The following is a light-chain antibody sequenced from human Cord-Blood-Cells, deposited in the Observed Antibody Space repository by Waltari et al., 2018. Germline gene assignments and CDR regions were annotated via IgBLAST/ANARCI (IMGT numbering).Light chain of an antibody. CDR1: SSDAGGYNH. V-gene: IGLV2-14*01. J-gene: IGLJ2*01. Sequence: QSALTQPASVSGSPGQSITISCTGTSSDAGGYNHVSWYQQHPGKAPKLMIYDVSNRPSVVSNRCSGSKSGNTASLTISGLQAEDEADYYCSSYTSSSTLFGGGTKLTVL. CDR3: SSYTSSSTL. CDR2: DVS.